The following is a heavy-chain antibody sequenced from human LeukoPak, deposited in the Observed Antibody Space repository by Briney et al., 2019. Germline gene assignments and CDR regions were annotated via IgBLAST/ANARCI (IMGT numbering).Heavy chain of an antibody. Sequence: SETLSLTCTVSGGSISSYYWSWIRQPPGKGLGWIGYIYYSGSTNYNPSLKSRVTISVDTSKNQFSLKLSSVTAADTAVYYCARGATVTGGIDYWGQGTLVTVSS. CDR1: GGSISSYY. V-gene: IGHV4-59*08. D-gene: IGHD4-17*01. J-gene: IGHJ4*02. CDR3: ARGATVTGGIDY. CDR2: IYYSGST.